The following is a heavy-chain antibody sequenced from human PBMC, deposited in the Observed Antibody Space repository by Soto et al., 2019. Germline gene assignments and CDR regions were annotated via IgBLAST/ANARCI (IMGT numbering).Heavy chain of an antibody. J-gene: IGHJ4*02. CDR3: AKMPDGVNSNSPYC. D-gene: IGHD4-4*01. V-gene: IGHV3-23*01. CDR2: TGGGIGP. Sequence: EVQLLESGGGLVQPGESLKLACAASGFPFSNYVMSWVRQAPGKGLEWVSTTGGGIGPYYADSVKGRFTISRDNSKNTLYLQMNSLRAEDTAIYYCAKMPDGVNSNSPYCWGPGTLVTVSS. CDR1: GFPFSNYV.